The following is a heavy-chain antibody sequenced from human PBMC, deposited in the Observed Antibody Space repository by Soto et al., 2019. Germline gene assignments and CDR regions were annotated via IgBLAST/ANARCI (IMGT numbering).Heavy chain of an antibody. CDR3: ARHVPMIVVLINYIFDY. CDR2: IDKGGST. D-gene: IGHD3-22*01. CDR1: GGSISGTNYY. Sequence: PSETLSLTCTVSGGSISGTNYYWGWIRQPPGKGLEWTGSIDKGGSTYYNPSLDSRVTISVDTSKNQFSLRLNSVTAADTAVYYCARHVPMIVVLINYIFDYWGQGTLVTVSS. J-gene: IGHJ4*02. V-gene: IGHV4-39*01.